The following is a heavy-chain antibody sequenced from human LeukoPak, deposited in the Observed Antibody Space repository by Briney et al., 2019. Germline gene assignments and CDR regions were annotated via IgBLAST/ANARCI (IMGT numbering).Heavy chain of an antibody. D-gene: IGHD1-26*01. CDR3: ARGSNSGGYRAAFDI. Sequence: GASVKVSCKVSGYTLTELSMHWVRQAPGQGLEWMGIINPTGGSTNYPQNFQGRVTMTRDTSTSTVYMELSTLRSEDTAVYYCARGSNSGGYRAAFDIWGQGTMVTVSS. CDR2: INPTGGST. CDR1: GYTLTELS. V-gene: IGHV1-46*01. J-gene: IGHJ3*02.